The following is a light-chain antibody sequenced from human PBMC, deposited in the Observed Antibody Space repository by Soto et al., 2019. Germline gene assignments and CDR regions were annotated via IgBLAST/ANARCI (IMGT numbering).Light chain of an antibody. Sequence: QSVLTQPASVSGSPGQSITISCTGTSSDVGGYNSVSWYQQHPGKAPKLIIYDVVDRPSGVSSRFSGSKSGNTASLTISGLQAEDEADYYCSSYTSSTPYVFGTGTQLTVL. J-gene: IGLJ1*01. CDR3: SSYTSSTPYV. CDR2: DVV. CDR1: SSDVGGYNS. V-gene: IGLV2-14*01.